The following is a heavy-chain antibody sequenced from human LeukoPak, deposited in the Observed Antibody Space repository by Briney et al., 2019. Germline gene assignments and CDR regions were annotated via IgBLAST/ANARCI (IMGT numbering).Heavy chain of an antibody. V-gene: IGHV3-74*01. D-gene: IGHD1-1*01. CDR1: GFTFSSYW. CDR2: INSGGSST. J-gene: IGHJ4*02. CDR3: ATSRTFDY. Sequence: GGSLRLSCAASGFTFSSYWMHWVRQAPGKGLVWVSRINSGGSSTGYADSVKGRFTISRDNTKNTLYLQMNSLRAEDTAMYYCATSRTFDYWGQGTLVTVSS.